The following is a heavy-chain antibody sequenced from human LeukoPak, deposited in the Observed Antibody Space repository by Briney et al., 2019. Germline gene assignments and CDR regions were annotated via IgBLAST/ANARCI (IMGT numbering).Heavy chain of an antibody. CDR2: IYYSGST. D-gene: IGHD3-3*01. V-gene: IGHV4-39*01. CDR1: GGSISSSSYY. CDR3: ARAMYYDFWSGLYYFDY. J-gene: IGHJ4*02. Sequence: PSETLSLTCTVSGGSISSSSYYWGWIRQPPGKGLEWIGSIYYSGSTYYNPSLKSRVTISVDTSKNQFSLKLSSVTAADTAVYYCARAMYYDFWSGLYYFDYWGQGTLVTVSS.